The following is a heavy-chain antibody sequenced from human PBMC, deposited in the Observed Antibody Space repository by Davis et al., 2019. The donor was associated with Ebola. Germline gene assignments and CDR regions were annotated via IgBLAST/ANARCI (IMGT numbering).Heavy chain of an antibody. Sequence: GGSLRLSCAASGFTFSDYYMSWIHQAPGQGLEWVAVIWYDGSNKYYADSVKGRFTISRDNSKNTLYLQMNSLRAEDTAVYYCAKEILWFGELLGFDYWGQGTLVTVSS. V-gene: IGHV3-30*02. J-gene: IGHJ4*02. CDR1: GFTFSDYY. CDR3: AKEILWFGELLGFDY. D-gene: IGHD3-10*01. CDR2: IWYDGSNK.